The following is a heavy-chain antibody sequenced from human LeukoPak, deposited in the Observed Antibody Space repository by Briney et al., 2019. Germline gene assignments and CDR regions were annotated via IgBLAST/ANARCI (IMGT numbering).Heavy chain of an antibody. Sequence: KPSETLSLTCTVSGGSISSYYWSWIRQPAGKGLEWIGRIYTSGSTNYNPSLKSRVTMSVDTSKNQFSLKLSSVTAADTAVYYCARLKMVRGVIEYYYYYYMDVWGKGTTVTISS. CDR3: ARLKMVRGVIEYYYYYYMDV. V-gene: IGHV4-4*07. D-gene: IGHD3-10*01. CDR1: GGSISSYY. J-gene: IGHJ6*03. CDR2: IYTSGST.